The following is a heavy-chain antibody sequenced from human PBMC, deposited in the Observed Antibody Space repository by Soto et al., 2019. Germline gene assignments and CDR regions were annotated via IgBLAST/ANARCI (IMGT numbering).Heavy chain of an antibody. CDR1: GASISSRAHY. CDR3: AATSTMFGVRGRFDS. Sequence: PSETLSLTCTVSGASISSRAHYWAWIRRPPGRGLEWIGSIYDSANTYYNPPPKSRVTISVDSPKNQFSLKLTSVTAADTSVFYCAATSTMFGVRGRFDSWGQGSLVTVSS. J-gene: IGHJ5*01. D-gene: IGHD3-3*01. V-gene: IGHV4-39*01. CDR2: IYDSANT.